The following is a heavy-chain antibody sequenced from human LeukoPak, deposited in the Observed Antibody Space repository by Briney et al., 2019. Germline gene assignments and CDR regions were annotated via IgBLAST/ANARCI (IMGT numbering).Heavy chain of an antibody. V-gene: IGHV3-48*03. CDR1: GFTFSSYE. D-gene: IGHD6-13*01. Sequence: GGSLRLSCAASGFTFSSYEMNWVRQAPGKRLEWVSYISSSSFKIGYADSVKGRFTISRDNSKNSLYLQMDSLRVEDTAVYYCVRDPSYGSSWYYYMDVWGKGTTVTVSS. J-gene: IGHJ6*03. CDR3: VRDPSYGSSWYYYMDV. CDR2: ISSSSFKI.